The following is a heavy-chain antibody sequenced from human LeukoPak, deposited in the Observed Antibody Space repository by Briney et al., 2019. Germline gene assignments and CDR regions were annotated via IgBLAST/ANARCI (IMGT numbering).Heavy chain of an antibody. CDR1: GGSISSSSYY. D-gene: IGHD3-9*01. J-gene: IGHJ4*02. CDR3: ATVGATYYDILTGPFDY. V-gene: IGHV4-31*03. CDR2: IYYSGST. Sequence: SESLSLTCTVSGGSISSSSYYWSWMRQHPGKGLEWIGYIYYSGSTYYNPSLKSRVTISVDTSKNQFSLKLSSVTAADTAVYYCATVGATYYDILTGPFDYWGQGTLVTVSS.